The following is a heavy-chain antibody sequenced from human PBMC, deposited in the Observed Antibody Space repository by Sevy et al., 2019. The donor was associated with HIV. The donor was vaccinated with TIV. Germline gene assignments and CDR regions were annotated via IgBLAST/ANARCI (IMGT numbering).Heavy chain of an antibody. CDR1: GFTFSRYW. Sequence: GGSLRLSCAASGFTFSRYWMSWVRQAPGKGLEWVANIRQDGSEKYYVDSVKGRFTISRDNAKNSLYLQMNSLRAEDTAVYYCARDKVAVAGTGDYWGQGTLVTVSS. D-gene: IGHD6-19*01. CDR2: IRQDGSEK. CDR3: ARDKVAVAGTGDY. V-gene: IGHV3-7*01. J-gene: IGHJ4*02.